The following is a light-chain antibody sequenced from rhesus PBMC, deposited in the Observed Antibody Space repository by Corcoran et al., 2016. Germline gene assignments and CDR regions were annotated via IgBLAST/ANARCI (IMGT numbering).Light chain of an antibody. CDR1: QSVSSN. V-gene: IGKV3-35*01. Sequence: EIVMTQSPATLSLSPGERAILSCRASQSVSSNLAWYQKKSGQPPRPLIDYASNRATGIPDMFSGSGSGTAFTLTISTLEPEDVGFYYCQQYDNWIFTFGPGTKLDIK. J-gene: IGKJ3*01. CDR3: QQYDNWIFT. CDR2: YAS.